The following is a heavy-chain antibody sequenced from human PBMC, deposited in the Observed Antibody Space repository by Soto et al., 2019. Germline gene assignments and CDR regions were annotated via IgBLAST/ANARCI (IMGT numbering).Heavy chain of an antibody. J-gene: IGHJ3*02. Sequence: PVGSLRLSCAASGFICSSYDMSWFRQAPVKGLEWVSTILVDGRTFYVDSVKGRFTISRDSSQNTVYLQMNSLTAGDTALYYCAKATATGGGAFDICGQGTMVTVPS. V-gene: IGHV3-23*01. CDR1: GFICSSYD. CDR3: AKATATGGGAFDI. D-gene: IGHD2-8*02. CDR2: ILVDGRT.